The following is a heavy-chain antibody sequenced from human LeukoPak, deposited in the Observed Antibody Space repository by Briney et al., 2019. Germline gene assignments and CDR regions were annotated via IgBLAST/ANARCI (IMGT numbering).Heavy chain of an antibody. D-gene: IGHD1-7*01. CDR2: INHSGST. J-gene: IGHJ4*02. V-gene: IGHV4-34*01. CDR3: ARGYNWNYGY. CDR1: GGSFSGYY. Sequence: SETLSLTCAVYGGSFSGYYWSWIRQPPGKGLEWIGEINHSGSTNYNPSLKSRVTISVDTSKNQLSLKLSSVTAADTAVYYCARGYNWNYGYWGQGTLVTVSS.